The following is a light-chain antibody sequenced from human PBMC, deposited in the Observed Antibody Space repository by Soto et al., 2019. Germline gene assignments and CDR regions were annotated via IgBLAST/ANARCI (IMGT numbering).Light chain of an antibody. CDR2: RNN. CDR1: SPNIGAGYD. J-gene: IGLJ1*01. Sequence: QSVLTQPPSVSGAPGQRVTISCTGSSPNIGAGYDVHWYQQLPGTAPKLLIFRNNNRPSGVPDRFSGSKSGTSASLAITGLQAEDEADYYCCTFAGRYSYVFGSGTKVTVL. V-gene: IGLV1-40*01. CDR3: CTFAGRYSYV.